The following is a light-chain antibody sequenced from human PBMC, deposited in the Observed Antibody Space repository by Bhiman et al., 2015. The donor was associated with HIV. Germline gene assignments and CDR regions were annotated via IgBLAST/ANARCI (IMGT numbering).Light chain of an antibody. V-gene: IGLV6-57*01. J-gene: IGLJ2*01. CDR2: EDN. CDR1: SGSIASNY. Sequence: NFMLTQPHSVSESPGKTVTISCSRSSGSIASNYVQWYQQRPGSSPTTVIYEDNQRPSGVPDRFSGSKSGTSASLAIAGLQTEDEADYYCCAYAGRSTSVIFGGGTKLTVL. CDR3: CAYAGRSTSVI.